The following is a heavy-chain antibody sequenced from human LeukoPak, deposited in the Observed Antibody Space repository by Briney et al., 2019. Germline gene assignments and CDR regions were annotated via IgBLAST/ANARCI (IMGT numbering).Heavy chain of an antibody. V-gene: IGHV1-69*13. J-gene: IGHJ4*02. CDR1: GGTFSSYA. D-gene: IGHD3-9*01. Sequence: SVKVSCKASGGTFSSYAISWVRQAPGQGLEWMGGIIPIFGTANYAQKFQGRVTITADESTSTAYMELSSLRSDDTAVYYCAGAPAVSRYFDWLLRGFDYWGQGTLVTVSS. CDR2: IIPIFGTA. CDR3: AGAPAVSRYFDWLLRGFDY.